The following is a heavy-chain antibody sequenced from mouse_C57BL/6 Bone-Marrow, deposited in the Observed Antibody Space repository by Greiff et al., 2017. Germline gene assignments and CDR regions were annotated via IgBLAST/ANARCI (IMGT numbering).Heavy chain of an antibody. D-gene: IGHD3-3*01. Sequence: QVQLQQSGAELVKPGASVKISCKASGYAFSSYWLNWVKQRPGKGLEWIGQIYPGDGDTNYNGKFKGKATLTADKSSSTSYMQLSSLTSEDSAVYFCARGDWPWFAYWGQGTLVTVSA. CDR1: GYAFSSYW. CDR3: ARGDWPWFAY. J-gene: IGHJ3*01. CDR2: IYPGDGDT. V-gene: IGHV1-80*01.